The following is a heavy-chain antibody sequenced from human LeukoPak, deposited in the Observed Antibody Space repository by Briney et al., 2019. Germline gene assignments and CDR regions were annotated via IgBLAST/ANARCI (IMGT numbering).Heavy chain of an antibody. D-gene: IGHD4-11*01. CDR2: INPNSGGT. Sequence: ASVKVSCKASGYTFTGYYMHWVRQAPGQGLEWMGWINPNSGGTNYAQKFQGRVTITRDTSISTAYMELSRLRSDDTAVYYCARVYSNFIRSGDDAFDIWGQGTMVTVSS. J-gene: IGHJ3*02. V-gene: IGHV1-2*02. CDR1: GYTFTGYY. CDR3: ARVYSNFIRSGDDAFDI.